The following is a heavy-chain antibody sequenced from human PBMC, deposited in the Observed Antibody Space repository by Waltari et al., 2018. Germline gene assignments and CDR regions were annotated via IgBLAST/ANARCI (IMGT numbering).Heavy chain of an antibody. CDR1: GFTFDDYT. CDR2: ISWDGGRT. J-gene: IGHJ4*02. V-gene: IGHV3-43*01. Sequence: EVQLVESGGVVVQPGGSLRLSCSASGFTFDDYTMHWVRQSPGKGLEWVSLISWDGGRTYYSDCMKGRFTIARDNKKISLYRQMNSLRTEKTAVNYCAKGPDGDYDSFDYWGQGTLVSVSS. D-gene: IGHD4-17*01. CDR3: AKGPDGDYDSFDY.